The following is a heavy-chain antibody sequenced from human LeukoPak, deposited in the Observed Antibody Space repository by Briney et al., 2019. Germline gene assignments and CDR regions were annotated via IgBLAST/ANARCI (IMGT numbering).Heavy chain of an antibody. CDR1: GGSITSYY. D-gene: IGHD5-12*01. Sequence: SETLSLTCTVSGGSITSYYWNWIRQPPGKGLEWVGYIFYSGSSNYNPSLKSRVTISVDTSKNQFSLRRSSVTAADTAVYYCARGGYSGFDYPNGVDPWGQGSLVTVSS. CDR3: ARGGYSGFDYPNGVDP. V-gene: IGHV4-59*01. CDR2: IFYSGSS. J-gene: IGHJ5*02.